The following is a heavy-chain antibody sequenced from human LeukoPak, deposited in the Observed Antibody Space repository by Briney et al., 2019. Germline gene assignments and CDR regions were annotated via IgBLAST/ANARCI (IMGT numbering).Heavy chain of an antibody. CDR1: GFTLSSYR. D-gene: IGHD6-13*01. Sequence: GGSLRLSCAASGFTLSSYRMSWVRQAPGKGLEWVSYISSSGSTIHYVDSVKGRFTISRDNAKNSLYLQMNSLRAEDTAVYYCARAWSGSSWPSDYWGQGTLVTVSS. V-gene: IGHV3-48*01. CDR2: ISSSGSTI. CDR3: ARAWSGSSWPSDY. J-gene: IGHJ4*02.